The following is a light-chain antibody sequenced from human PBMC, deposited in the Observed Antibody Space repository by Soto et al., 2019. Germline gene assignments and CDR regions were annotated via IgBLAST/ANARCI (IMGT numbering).Light chain of an antibody. CDR2: KAS. J-gene: IGKJ5*01. CDR1: QTISSW. Sequence: DIQITQSPSTLSGSVGDRVTITCRASQTISSWLAWYQQKPGKAPKLLIYKASTLKSGVPSRFSGSGSGTEFTLTISSLQPDDFATYYCQQSYSTSITFGQGTRLEIK. V-gene: IGKV1-5*03. CDR3: QQSYSTSIT.